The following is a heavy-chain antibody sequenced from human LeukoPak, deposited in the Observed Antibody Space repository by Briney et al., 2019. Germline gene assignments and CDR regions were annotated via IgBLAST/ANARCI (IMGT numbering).Heavy chain of an antibody. D-gene: IGHD1-1*01. CDR1: GDSISGSY. CDR2: IYYTGTP. V-gene: IGHV4-59*01. CDR3: AKTLGRGSASGWYFFNY. J-gene: IGHJ4*02. Sequence: TSETLSLTCSVSGDSISGSYWSWIRQSPGKELEWIGNIYYTGTPKYNPSLTNRVTISADTPKGQVSLNLNSVTAADTAVYYCAKTLGRGSASGWYFFNYWGPGLLVTVSS.